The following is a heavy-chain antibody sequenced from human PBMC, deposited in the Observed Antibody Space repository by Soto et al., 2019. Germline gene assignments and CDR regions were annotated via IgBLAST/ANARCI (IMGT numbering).Heavy chain of an antibody. D-gene: IGHD1-26*01. Sequence: QVQLVESGGGVVQPGRSMRLSCAASGFTFSSYGMHWVRQAPGKGLEWVAVIWYDGSNKYYADSVKGRFTISRDKSKNTLYLQMNSLRAEDTAVYYWARGMYSWSCPYYWGQGTLVTVSS. CDR2: IWYDGSNK. J-gene: IGHJ4*02. CDR1: GFTFSSYG. V-gene: IGHV3-33*01. CDR3: ARGMYSWSCPYY.